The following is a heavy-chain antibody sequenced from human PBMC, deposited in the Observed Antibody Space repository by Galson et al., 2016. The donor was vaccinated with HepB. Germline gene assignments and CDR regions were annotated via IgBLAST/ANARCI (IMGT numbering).Heavy chain of an antibody. J-gene: IGHJ4*02. CDR2: IIGTGGST. CDR1: GFTFSSYA. V-gene: IGHV3-23*01. CDR3: AKANRPPAFRIMLWLPLFDY. Sequence: SLRLSCAASGFTFSSYAMSWVRQAPGKGLEWVSAIIGTGGSTYNADSVKGRFPIFRDISKNTLYLQMNTLRAEDTAVYYCAKANRPPAFRIMLWLPLFDYWGQGTLVTVSS. D-gene: IGHD5-18*01.